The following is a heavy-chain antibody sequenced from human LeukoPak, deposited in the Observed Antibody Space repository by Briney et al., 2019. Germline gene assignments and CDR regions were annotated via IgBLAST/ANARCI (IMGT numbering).Heavy chain of an antibody. V-gene: IGHV3-7*03. D-gene: IGHD2-15*01. CDR3: ARDRGYCSGGSRYRYFDY. CDR1: GFTFSSYW. Sequence: GGSLRLSCAASGFTFSSYWMSWVRQAPGKGLEWVANIKQDGSEKYYVDSVKGRFTISRDNAKNSLYLQMNSLRAEDTAVYYCARDRGYCSGGSRYRYFDYWGQGTLVTVSS. J-gene: IGHJ4*02. CDR2: IKQDGSEK.